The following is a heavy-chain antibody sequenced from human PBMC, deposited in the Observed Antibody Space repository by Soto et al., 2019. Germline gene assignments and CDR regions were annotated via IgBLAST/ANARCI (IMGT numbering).Heavy chain of an antibody. CDR3: ARTYYDFWSGSYYYYYMDV. V-gene: IGHV1-8*01. CDR2: MNPNSGNT. J-gene: IGHJ6*03. Sequence: ASVKVSCKASGYTFTSYDINWVRQATGQGLEWMGWMNPNSGNTGYAQKFQGRVTMTRNTSISTAYMELSSLRSEDTAVYYCARTYYDFWSGSYYYYYMDVWGKGTTVTVSS. D-gene: IGHD3-3*01. CDR1: GYTFTSYD.